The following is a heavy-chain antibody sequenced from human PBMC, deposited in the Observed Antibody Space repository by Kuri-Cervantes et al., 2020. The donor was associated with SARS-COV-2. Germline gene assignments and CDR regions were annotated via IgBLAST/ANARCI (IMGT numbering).Heavy chain of an antibody. J-gene: IGHJ4*02. D-gene: IGHD2-8*01. CDR1: GGSISSGSYY. Sequence: LRLSCTVSGGSISSGSYYWSWIRQPAGKGLEWIGRIYTSGSTNYNPSLKSRVTMSVDTSKNQFSLKLSSVTAADTAVYYCASLDCTNGVCYQAGWGQGTLVTVSS. CDR3: ASLDCTNGVCYQAG. CDR2: IYTSGST. V-gene: IGHV4-61*02.